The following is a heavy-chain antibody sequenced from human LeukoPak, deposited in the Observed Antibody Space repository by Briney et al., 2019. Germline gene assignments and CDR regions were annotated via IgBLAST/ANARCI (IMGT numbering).Heavy chain of an antibody. CDR3: VRDCSSASLSSGCYYAMDV. D-gene: IGHD2-2*01. J-gene: IGHJ6*04. CDR1: GFTFNDYW. CDR2: IKQDGSAN. Sequence: GGSLRLSCAASGFTFNDYWMTWVRQAPGKGLEWVAHIKQDGSANYYVDSLKGRFTISSGNAKNSLFLQMNSLRAEDTAVYYCVRDCSSASLSSGCYYAMDVWGKGTTVTVSS. V-gene: IGHV3-7*03.